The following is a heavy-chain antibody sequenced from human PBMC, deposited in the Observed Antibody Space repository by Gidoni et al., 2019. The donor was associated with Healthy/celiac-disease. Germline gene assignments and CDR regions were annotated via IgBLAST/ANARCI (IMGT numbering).Heavy chain of an antibody. V-gene: IGHV4-61*02. CDR3: ARDRVRIRVEQLVSGWFDP. J-gene: IGHJ5*02. CDR1: GGSISSGSYY. CDR2: IYTSGST. D-gene: IGHD6-13*01. Sequence: QVQLQESGPGLVKPSQTLSLTCTVSGGSISSGSYYWSWIRQPAGKGLEWIGRIYTSGSTNYNPSLKSRVTISVDTSKNQFSLKLSSVTAADTAVYYCARDRVRIRVEQLVSGWFDPWGQGTLVTVSS.